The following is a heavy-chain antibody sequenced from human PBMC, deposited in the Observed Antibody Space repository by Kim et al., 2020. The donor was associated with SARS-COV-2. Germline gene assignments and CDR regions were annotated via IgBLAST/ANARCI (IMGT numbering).Heavy chain of an antibody. Sequence: GGSLRLSCAASGFTFSDFAIHWVRQAPGKGLEWLAIISSDGTNKYYADSVRGRFAISRDNSKNTVYLQMHSLRSEATAVYYCTRENYFGSGSGDYFDYWGQGTLVTVS. J-gene: IGHJ4*02. CDR1: GFTFSDFA. D-gene: IGHD3-10*01. CDR3: TRENYFGSGSGDYFDY. CDR2: ISSDGTNK. V-gene: IGHV3-30*09.